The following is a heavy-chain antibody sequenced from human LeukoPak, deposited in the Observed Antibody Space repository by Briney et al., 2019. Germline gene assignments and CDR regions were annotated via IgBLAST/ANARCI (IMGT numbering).Heavy chain of an antibody. CDR2: ISGGAENT. Sequence: GGSLRLSCAASGFIFSNFGMSWVRQAPGKGPEWVSTISGGAENTHYADSVNGRFTISRDNSKNSMWLQMSSLRVKDTAVYHCARDVGGPMFDYWGQGILVTVSS. CDR3: ARDVGGPMFDY. CDR1: GFIFSNFG. D-gene: IGHD3-16*01. V-gene: IGHV3-23*01. J-gene: IGHJ4*02.